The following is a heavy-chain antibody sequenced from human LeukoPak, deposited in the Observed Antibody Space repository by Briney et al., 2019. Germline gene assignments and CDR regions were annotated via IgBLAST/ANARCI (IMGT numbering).Heavy chain of an antibody. CDR1: GGSISSYY. D-gene: IGHD1-26*01. J-gene: IGHJ5*02. Sequence: SETLSLTCSVSGGSISSYYWTWIRQPPGRGLEWIGYINYSGSTNYNPSLKSRVTISVDTSKNHFSLKLNSVTAADTAVYYCARRSSDWFDPWGQGTLVTVSS. CDR2: INYSGST. CDR3: ARRSSDWFDP. V-gene: IGHV4-59*01.